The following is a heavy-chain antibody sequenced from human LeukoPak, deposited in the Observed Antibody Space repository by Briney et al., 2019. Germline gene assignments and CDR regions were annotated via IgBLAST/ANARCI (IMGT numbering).Heavy chain of an antibody. J-gene: IGHJ6*02. V-gene: IGHV1-8*02. CDR3: ARGSITYYDFWSGYPIDYYGMDV. CDR2: MNPNSGNT. CDR1: GYIFTIYG. Sequence: GASVKVSCKASGYIFTIYGISWVRQATGQGLEWMGWMNPNSGNTGYAQKFQGRVTMTRNTSISTAYMELSSLRSEDTAVYYCARGSITYYDFWSGYPIDYYGMDVWGQGTTVTVSS. D-gene: IGHD3-3*01.